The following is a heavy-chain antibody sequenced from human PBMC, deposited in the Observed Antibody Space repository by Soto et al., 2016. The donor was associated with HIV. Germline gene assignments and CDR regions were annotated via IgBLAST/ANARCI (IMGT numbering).Heavy chain of an antibody. CDR2: MNPNSSNT. CDR3: ARAPKRRVRLILGELSLYSFDS. CDR1: GYTFSDFD. J-gene: IGHJ4*02. V-gene: IGHV1-8*03. Sequence: QVQLVQSGAEVKKPGASVKVSCKASGYTFSDFDINWIRQTTAQGLEWMGWMNPNSSNTGYSQKFRDRFTITTNTSMSTVYMELTSLKSEDTAMYYCARAPKRRVRLILGELSLYSFDSWGQGTLVTVSS. D-gene: IGHD3-16*02.